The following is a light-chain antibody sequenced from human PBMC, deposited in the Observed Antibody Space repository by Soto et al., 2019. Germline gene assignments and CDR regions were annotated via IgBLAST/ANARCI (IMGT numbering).Light chain of an antibody. CDR2: DAS. V-gene: IGKV3-15*01. CDR1: QSAISN. Sequence: ERGRPTYTGTLSVAPGERVTLSCKASQSAISNLAWYQQKPGQTPRLLIYDASTRATDIPARFSGSGSGTDFTLTISSLLSEDFAVYYCHQYYKWPLTFGGGTKVDIK. CDR3: HQYYKWPLT. J-gene: IGKJ4*01.